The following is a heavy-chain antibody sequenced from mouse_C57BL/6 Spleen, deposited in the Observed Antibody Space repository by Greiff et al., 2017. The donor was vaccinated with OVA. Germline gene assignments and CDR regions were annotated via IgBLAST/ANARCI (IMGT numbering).Heavy chain of an antibody. CDR1: GYSFTSYY. CDR2: IYPGSGNT. D-gene: IGHD2-1*01. Sequence: QVQLQQSGPELVKPGASVKISCKASGYSFTSYYIHWVKQRPGQGLEWIGWIYPGSGNTKYNEKFKGKATLTADTSSSTAYMQLSSLTSEDSAVYYCARDHYGKDAMDYWGQGTSVTVSS. J-gene: IGHJ4*01. V-gene: IGHV1-66*01. CDR3: ARDHYGKDAMDY.